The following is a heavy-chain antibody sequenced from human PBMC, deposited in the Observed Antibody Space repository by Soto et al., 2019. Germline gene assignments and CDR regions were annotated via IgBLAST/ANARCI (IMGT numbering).Heavy chain of an antibody. Sequence: SVKVSCKASGGTFSTSAVSWVRQTPGQGLEWMGGVIPIFGRGNHAQKFLGRVSITADESTSIAYMELSSLKFEDTAMYYCASQRDGFNGFDKWGQGTRATVPS. J-gene: IGHJ4*02. CDR3: ASQRDGFNGFDK. V-gene: IGHV1-69*13. CDR2: VIPIFGRG. CDR1: GGTFSTSA. D-gene: IGHD2-8*01.